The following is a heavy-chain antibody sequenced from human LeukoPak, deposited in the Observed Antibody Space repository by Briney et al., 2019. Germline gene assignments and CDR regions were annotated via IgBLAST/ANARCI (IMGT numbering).Heavy chain of an antibody. CDR1: GFTFGSYW. CDR2: INTDGSST. Sequence: GGSLRLSCAASGFTFGSYWMHWVRQAPGKGLVWVSRINTDGSSTSYADSVKGRFTISRDNAKNTLYLQMNSLRAEDTAVYYCARTVPGYFFDYWGQGTLVTVSS. CDR3: ARTVPGYFFDY. J-gene: IGHJ4*02. V-gene: IGHV3-74*01. D-gene: IGHD3-10*01.